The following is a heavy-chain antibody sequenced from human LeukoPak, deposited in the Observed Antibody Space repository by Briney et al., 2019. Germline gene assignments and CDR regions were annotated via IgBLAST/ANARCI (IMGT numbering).Heavy chain of an antibody. J-gene: IGHJ1*01. CDR1: GFTFSSYA. CDR2: ISGSGVTT. CDR3: AKKVVVGATSPYSDFQD. Sequence: GGSLRLSCVASGFTFSSYAMSWVRQAPGKGLEWVSAISGSGVTTHYAGSVKGWFSISRDNSKNILYLQMNSLRAEDTALYYCAKKVVVGATSPYSDFQDWGQGTLVTVSS. D-gene: IGHD1-26*01. V-gene: IGHV3-23*01.